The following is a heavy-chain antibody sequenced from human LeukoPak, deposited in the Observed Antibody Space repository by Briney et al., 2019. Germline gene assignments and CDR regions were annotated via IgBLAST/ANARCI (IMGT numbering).Heavy chain of an antibody. CDR2: IYYSGST. CDR1: GGSINSGDYY. Sequence: TSETLSLTCTVSGGSINSGDYYWSWIRQPPGKGLEWIGYIYYSGSTYYNPSLESRVNISLDASKNQFSLKLNSVTAADTAVYYCGRDHVDTATVDCWGQGTLVTVSS. V-gene: IGHV4-30-4*01. CDR3: GRDHVDTATVDC. D-gene: IGHD5-18*01. J-gene: IGHJ4*02.